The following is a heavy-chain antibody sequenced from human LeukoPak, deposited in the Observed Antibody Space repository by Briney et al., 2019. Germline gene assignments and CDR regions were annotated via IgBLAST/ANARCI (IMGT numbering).Heavy chain of an antibody. V-gene: IGHV3-73*01. CDR3: SRGISGYGMDV. CDR2: IRTKVNSYAT. Sequence: GGSLRLSCAASGFTFSGSGMHWVRQASGKGLEWIGRIRTKVNSYATAYAASVKGRFTISRDDSKNTAYLQMDSLKTEDTAVYYCSRGISGYGMDVWGQGTTVTVSS. J-gene: IGHJ6*02. D-gene: IGHD6-13*01. CDR1: GFTFSGSG.